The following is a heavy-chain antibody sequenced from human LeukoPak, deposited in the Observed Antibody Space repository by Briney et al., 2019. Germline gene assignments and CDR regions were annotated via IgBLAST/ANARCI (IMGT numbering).Heavy chain of an antibody. J-gene: IGHJ4*02. CDR2: ISGSGGST. Sequence: GGSLRLSCAASGLTFSSYAMSWVRQAPGKGLEWVSAISGSGGSTYYADSVKGRFTISRDNSKNTLYLQMNSLRAEDTAVYYCAKVSAWAMVGATYFDYWGQGTLVTVSS. V-gene: IGHV3-23*01. CDR3: AKVSAWAMVGATYFDY. D-gene: IGHD1-26*01. CDR1: GLTFSSYA.